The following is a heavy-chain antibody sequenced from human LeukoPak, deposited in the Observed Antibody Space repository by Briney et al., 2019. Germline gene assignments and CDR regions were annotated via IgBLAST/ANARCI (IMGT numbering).Heavy chain of an antibody. Sequence: GGSLRLSCAASGFTFSSYGMSWVRQAPGKGLEWVSAISGSGGSTYYADSVKGRFTISRDNSKNTLYLQMNSLRAEDTAVYYCAKASYSSSWYLDSFDYWGQGTLVTVSS. J-gene: IGHJ4*02. D-gene: IGHD6-13*01. CDR2: ISGSGGST. V-gene: IGHV3-23*01. CDR1: GFTFSSYG. CDR3: AKASYSSSWYLDSFDY.